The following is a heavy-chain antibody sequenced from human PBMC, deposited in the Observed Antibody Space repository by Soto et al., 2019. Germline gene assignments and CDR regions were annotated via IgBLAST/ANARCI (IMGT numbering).Heavy chain of an antibody. V-gene: IGHV3-33*01. CDR1: GFIFSSYG. CDR3: ARRAGSADVGY. J-gene: IGHJ4*02. D-gene: IGHD6-19*01. CDR2: IWYDGSNK. Sequence: QVQLVESGGGVVQPGRSLRLSCAASGFIFSSYGMHWVRQAPGKGLEWVAVIWYDGSNKYYADSVKGRFTISRDNSKNTLDLQMNSLSAEDTAVYYCARRAGSADVGYWGQGTLVTVSS.